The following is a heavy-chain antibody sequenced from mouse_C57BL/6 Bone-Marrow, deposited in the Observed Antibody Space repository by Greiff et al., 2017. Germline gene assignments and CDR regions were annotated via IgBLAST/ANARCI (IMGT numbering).Heavy chain of an antibody. CDR3: ARPSLLWLRRAFAY. CDR1: GYTFTSYW. V-gene: IGHV1-55*01. J-gene: IGHJ3*01. Sequence: VKLQQPGAELVKPGASVKMSCKASGYTFTSYWITWVKQRPGQGLEWIGDIYPGSGSTNYNEKFKSKATLTVDTSSSTAYMQLSSLTSEDSAVXYCARPSLLWLRRAFAYWGQGTLVTVSA. D-gene: IGHD2-2*01. CDR2: IYPGSGST.